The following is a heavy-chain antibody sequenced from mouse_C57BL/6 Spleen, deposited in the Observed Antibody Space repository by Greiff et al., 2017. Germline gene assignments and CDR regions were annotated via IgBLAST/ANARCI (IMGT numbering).Heavy chain of an antibody. CDR3: ARGSGHDY. CDR1: GYTFTDYY. CDR2: IYPGSGNT. D-gene: IGHD3-2*02. J-gene: IGHJ2*01. Sequence: QVQLKESGAELVRPGASVKLSCKASGYTFTDYYINWVKQRPGQGLEWIAMIYPGSGNTYYNEKFKGKATLTAEKSSSTAYMQLSSLTSEDSAVYVCARGSGHDYWGQGTTLTVSS. V-gene: IGHV1-76*01.